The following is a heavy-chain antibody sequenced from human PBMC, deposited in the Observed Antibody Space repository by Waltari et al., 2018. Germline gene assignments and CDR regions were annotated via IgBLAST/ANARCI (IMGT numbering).Heavy chain of an antibody. D-gene: IGHD4-17*01. CDR2: MNPTSGNT. V-gene: IGHV1-8*01. Sequence: QVQLVQSGAEVKKPGASVKVSCKASGYTFTSYDINWVRQATGQGLEWMGWMNPTSGNTGYAQKFQGRVTMTRNTSISTAYMELSSLRSEDTAVYYCARVDYGDYTYYFDYWGQGTLVTVSS. CDR3: ARVDYGDYTYYFDY. J-gene: IGHJ4*02. CDR1: GYTFTSYD.